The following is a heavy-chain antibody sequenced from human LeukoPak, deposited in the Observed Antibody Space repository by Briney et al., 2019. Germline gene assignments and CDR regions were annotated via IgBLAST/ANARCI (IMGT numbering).Heavy chain of an antibody. CDR3: AKHYYDSSGYDY. D-gene: IGHD3-22*01. J-gene: IGHJ4*02. CDR1: GFTFSSYG. V-gene: IGHV3-30*02. CDR2: IRYDGSNK. Sequence: GGSLRLSCAASGFTFSSYGMHWVRQAPGKGLEWVAFIRYDGSNKYYADSVKGRFTISRDNSKNTLYQQMNSLRAEDTAVYYCAKHYYDSSGYDYWGQGTLVTVSS.